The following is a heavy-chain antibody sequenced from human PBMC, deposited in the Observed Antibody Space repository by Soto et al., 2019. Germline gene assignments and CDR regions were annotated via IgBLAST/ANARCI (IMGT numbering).Heavy chain of an antibody. CDR3: ASQPRGYSGYYFDY. CDR2: IYHSGST. Sequence: SETLSLTCAVSGGSISSGGYSWSWIRQPPGKGLEWIGYIYHSGSTYYNPSLKSRVTISVDRSKNQFSLKLSSVTAADTAVYYCASQPRGYSGYYFDYWGQGTLVTVSS. D-gene: IGHD5-12*01. CDR1: GGSISSGGYS. J-gene: IGHJ4*02. V-gene: IGHV4-30-2*01.